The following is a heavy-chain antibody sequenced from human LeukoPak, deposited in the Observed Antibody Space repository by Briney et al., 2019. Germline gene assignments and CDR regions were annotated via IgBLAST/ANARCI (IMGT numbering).Heavy chain of an antibody. CDR1: GYTFTNYY. CDR3: ARVRDGYNDAFDI. Sequence: GASVKVSCKASGYTFTNYYMHWVRQAPGQGLEWMGVFNPSGGSTSYAQKFQGRVTITRDTPTSTVYMELSSLRSEDTAVYYCARVRDGYNDAFDIWGQGTLVTVSS. V-gene: IGHV1-46*01. J-gene: IGHJ3*02. D-gene: IGHD5-24*01. CDR2: FNPSGGST.